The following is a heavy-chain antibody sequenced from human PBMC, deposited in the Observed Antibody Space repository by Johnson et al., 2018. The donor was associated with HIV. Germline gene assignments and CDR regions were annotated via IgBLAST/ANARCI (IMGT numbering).Heavy chain of an antibody. D-gene: IGHD3-10*01. Sequence: VQLVESGGGLVQPGGSLRLSCAASGFTVSSNYMSWVRQAPGKGLEWVSVIYSGGRTYYSDSVKGRFTISRDNSRNTLYLQMNSLRGEDTAVYYCANLAGSDAFDIWGQGTMVTVSS. CDR2: IYSGGRT. J-gene: IGHJ3*02. CDR3: ANLAGSDAFDI. CDR1: GFTVSSNY. V-gene: IGHV3-66*01.